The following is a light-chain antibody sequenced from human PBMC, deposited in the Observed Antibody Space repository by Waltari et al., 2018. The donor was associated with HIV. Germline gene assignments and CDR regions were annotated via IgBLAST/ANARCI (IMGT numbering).Light chain of an antibody. Sequence: QSVVTQPPSASGTPGQNISISCSGDISNLGGNFVYWYQQRPGTAPRLLIYRNDQRPSGVPDRFSGSKSATSAFLASRGLRSEDEADFHCSTWDNSLSHWVFGGGTKVTVL. CDR2: RND. V-gene: IGLV1-47*01. CDR1: ISNLGGNF. J-gene: IGLJ3*02. CDR3: STWDNSLSHWV.